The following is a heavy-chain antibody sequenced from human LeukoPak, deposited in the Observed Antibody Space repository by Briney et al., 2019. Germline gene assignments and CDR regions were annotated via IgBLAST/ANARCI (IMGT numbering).Heavy chain of an antibody. CDR2: MNPNSGNT. CDR1: GSTFSSYA. V-gene: IGHV1-8*03. J-gene: IGHJ6*03. D-gene: IGHD4-17*01. Sequence: GASVKVSCKASGSTFSSYAISWVRQAPGQGLEWMGWMNPNSGNTGYAQKFQGRVTITRNTSISTAYMELSSLRSEDTAVYYCAREDGDVGPLQDYYYMDVWGKGTTVTVSS. CDR3: AREDGDVGPLQDYYYMDV.